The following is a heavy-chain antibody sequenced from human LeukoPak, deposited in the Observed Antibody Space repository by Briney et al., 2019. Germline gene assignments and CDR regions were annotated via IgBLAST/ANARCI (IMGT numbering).Heavy chain of an antibody. J-gene: IGHJ4*02. D-gene: IGHD5-12*01. CDR2: IQSGGTT. V-gene: IGHV3-53*01. CDR1: GFTVSNNY. Sequence: GGSLRLSCAASGFTVSNNYMSWVRQAPGKGLEWVSVIQSGGTTNYADSVQGRFTISRDNSKTTVYLHMNSLRAEDTAVYYCARDSDSGYGPFASWGQGTLVTVSS. CDR3: ARDSDSGYGPFAS.